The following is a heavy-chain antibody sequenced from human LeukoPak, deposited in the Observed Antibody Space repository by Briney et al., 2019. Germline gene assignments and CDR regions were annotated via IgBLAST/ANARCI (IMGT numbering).Heavy chain of an antibody. CDR2: IRYDGSNK. J-gene: IGHJ4*02. CDR3: AKDPDDSSGYFFDY. D-gene: IGHD3-22*01. CDR1: GFTFSSYG. Sequence: GGSLRLSCAASGFTFSSYGMHWVRQAPGKGLEWVAFIRYDGSNKYYADSVKGRFTISRDNSKNTLYLQMNSLRAEDTAVYYCAKDPDDSSGYFFDYWGQGTLVTVSS. V-gene: IGHV3-30*02.